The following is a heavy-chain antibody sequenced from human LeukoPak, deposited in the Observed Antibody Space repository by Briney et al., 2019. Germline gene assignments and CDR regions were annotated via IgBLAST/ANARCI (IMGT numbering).Heavy chain of an antibody. CDR3: ARDGMVPIQYDAFDI. D-gene: IGHD3-3*01. CDR1: GGSISSYY. V-gene: IGHV4-4*07. CDR2: IYTSGST. J-gene: IGHJ3*02. Sequence: PSETLSFTCTVSGGSISSYYWSWIRQPAGKGLEWIGRIYTSGSTNYNPSLKSRVTMSVDTSKNQFSLKLSSVTAADTAVYYCARDGMVPIQYDAFDIWGQGTMVTVSS.